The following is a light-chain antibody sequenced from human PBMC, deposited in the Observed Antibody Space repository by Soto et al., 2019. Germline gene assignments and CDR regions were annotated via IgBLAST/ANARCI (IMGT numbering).Light chain of an antibody. J-gene: IGKJ1*01. CDR3: QQRSNWPRT. CDR1: QSVSSY. V-gene: IGKV3-11*01. CDR2: DAS. Sequence: EIVLTQSPATLSFSPGKRATLSCRASQSVSSYLAWYQQKPGQAPRLLIYDASNRATGIPARFSGSGSGTEFTLTISSLEPEDFAVYYCQQRSNWPRTFGQGTKVDIK.